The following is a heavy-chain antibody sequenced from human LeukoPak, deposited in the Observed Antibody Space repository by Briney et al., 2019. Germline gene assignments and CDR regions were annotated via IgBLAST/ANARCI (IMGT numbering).Heavy chain of an antibody. CDR1: GFTVSRNHNH. V-gene: IGHV3-66*01. CDR3: ARDGENHYYDY. D-gene: IGHD7-27*01. CDR2: IYSGGTI. J-gene: IGHJ4*02. Sequence: GGSLRLSCAASGFTVSRNHNHMSWVRQAPGKGLEWVSVIYSGGTIFYADSVKGRFTISRDNSKNAVYLEMNSMRAEDTAVYYCARDGENHYYDYWGQGTLVTVST.